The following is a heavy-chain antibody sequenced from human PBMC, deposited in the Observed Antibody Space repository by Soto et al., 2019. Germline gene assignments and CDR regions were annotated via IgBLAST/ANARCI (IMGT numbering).Heavy chain of an antibody. CDR1: GGTFRSYA. CDR2: IIPISGTA. D-gene: IGHD3-3*01. CDR3: ARDQGVWSGYYLGYYYYGMDI. Sequence: QVQLVQSGAEVKKPGSSVKVSCKASGGTFRSYAISWVRQAPGQGLEWMGGIIPISGTANYAQKFQGRVTITAEKSTSTAYMELSSLRSEDTAVYYCARDQGVWSGYYLGYYYYGMDIWGQGTTVTVSS. J-gene: IGHJ6*02. V-gene: IGHV1-69*06.